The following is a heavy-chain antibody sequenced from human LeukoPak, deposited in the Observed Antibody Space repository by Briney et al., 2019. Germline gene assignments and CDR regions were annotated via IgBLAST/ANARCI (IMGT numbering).Heavy chain of an antibody. CDR1: GYIFTSYY. J-gene: IGHJ3*01. V-gene: IGHV1-46*01. CDR3: AREGEYYSESGNLVDASDV. D-gene: IGHD3-10*01. CDR2: IAPISGTP. Sequence: ASVKVSCKASGYIFTSYYMHWVRQAPGQGLEWMGGIAPISGTPMYAQRFQGRVTITADTSTYTAYLEMSSLTSEDTAVYYCAREGEYYSESGNLVDASDVWGQGTMVTVSA.